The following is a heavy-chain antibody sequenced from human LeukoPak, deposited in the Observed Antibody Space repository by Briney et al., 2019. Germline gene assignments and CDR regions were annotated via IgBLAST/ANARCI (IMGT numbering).Heavy chain of an antibody. CDR1: GFTVSSNY. V-gene: IGHV3-53*01. CDR3: AKDWDDSSGYYLSDAFDI. D-gene: IGHD3-22*01. CDR2: IYSGGST. J-gene: IGHJ3*02. Sequence: GGSLRLSCAASGFTVSSNYMSWVRQAPGKGLEWVSVIYSGGSTYYADSVKGRFTISRDNSKNTLYLQMNSLRAEDTAVYYCAKDWDDSSGYYLSDAFDIWGQGTMVTVSS.